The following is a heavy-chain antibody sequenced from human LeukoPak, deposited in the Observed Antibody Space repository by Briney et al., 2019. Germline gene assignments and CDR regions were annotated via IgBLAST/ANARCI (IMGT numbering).Heavy chain of an antibody. J-gene: IGHJ4*02. CDR1: GFAFSNYN. Sequence: GGSLRLSCAVSGFAFSNYNMNWVRQAPGKGLEWVASISSSSGHIHYADSVKGRFTISRDNAKNSLYLQMNSLRAEDTAVYYCARRRYSGSSQHFDYWGQGTLVTVSS. CDR3: ARRRYSGSSQHFDY. V-gene: IGHV3-21*01. D-gene: IGHD1-26*01. CDR2: ISSSSGHI.